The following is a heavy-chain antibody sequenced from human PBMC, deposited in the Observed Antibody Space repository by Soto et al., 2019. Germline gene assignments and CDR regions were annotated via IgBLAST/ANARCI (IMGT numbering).Heavy chain of an antibody. V-gene: IGHV1-69*01. D-gene: IGHD3-22*01. CDR1: GCTFSSYA. CDR3: ARDEVSYYDSSGFPGVQYFQH. CDR2: MIPIFGTA. J-gene: IGHJ1*01. Sequence: SVKVSCKASGCTFSSYAINCVRQAPGQGLEWMGGMIPIFGTANYAQKFQGRVTNTADESTSTAYMELSSLRSEDTAVYYCARDEVSYYDSSGFPGVQYFQHWGQGTLVTVSS.